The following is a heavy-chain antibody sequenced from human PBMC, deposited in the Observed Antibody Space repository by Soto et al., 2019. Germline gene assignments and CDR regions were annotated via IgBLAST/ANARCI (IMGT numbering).Heavy chain of an antibody. CDR2: ISYDGSNK. D-gene: IGHD3-3*01. CDR1: GFTFSSYA. V-gene: IGHV3-30-3*01. Sequence: GGSLRLSCAASGFTFSSYAMHWVRQAPGKGLEWVAVISYDGSNKYYADSVKGRFTISRDNSKNTLYLQMNSLRAEDTAVYYCARGPMDDFWSGFFAWFAPWGQGTLVTVSS. J-gene: IGHJ5*02. CDR3: ARGPMDDFWSGFFAWFAP.